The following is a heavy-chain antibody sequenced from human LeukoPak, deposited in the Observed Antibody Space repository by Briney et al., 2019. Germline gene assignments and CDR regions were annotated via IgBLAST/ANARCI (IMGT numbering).Heavy chain of an antibody. CDR3: ARATYYYDSSGYSTFDY. V-gene: IGHV1-69*13. CDR2: IIPIFGTA. J-gene: IGHJ4*02. D-gene: IGHD3-22*01. CDR1: GGTFSSYA. Sequence: ASVKVSCKASGGTFSSYAISWVRQAPGQGLEWMGGIIPIFGTANYAQKFQGRVTITADESTSTAYMELGSLRSEDTAVYYCARATYYYDSSGYSTFDYWGQGTLVTVSS.